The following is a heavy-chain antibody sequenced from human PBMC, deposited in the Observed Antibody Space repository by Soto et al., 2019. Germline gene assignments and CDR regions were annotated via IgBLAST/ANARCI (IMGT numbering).Heavy chain of an antibody. CDR1: GYTFTSYY. D-gene: IGHD6-19*01. CDR3: ASIAGLTVAGKGAFDI. V-gene: IGHV1-46*01. Sequence: GGSVKVSCKASGYTFTSYYMHWVRQAPGQGLEWMGIINPSGGSTSYAQKFQGRVTMTRDTSTSTVYMELSSLRSEDTAVYYCASIAGLTVAGKGAFDIWGQGTMVTVSS. J-gene: IGHJ3*02. CDR2: INPSGGST.